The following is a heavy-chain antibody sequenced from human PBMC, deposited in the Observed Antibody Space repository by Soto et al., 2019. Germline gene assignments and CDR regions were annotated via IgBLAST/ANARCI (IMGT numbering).Heavy chain of an antibody. CDR3: AKDRCSGGSCYFDY. J-gene: IGHJ4*02. Sequence: GGSLRLSCSASGFTFSNYAINWVRQSPGKGLEWVSVISGSVGSTYYADSVKGRFTITRDNSKNTLYLQMNSLRAEDTAVYYCAKDRCSGGSCYFDYWGQGTLVTISS. CDR2: ISGSVGST. CDR1: GFTFSNYA. D-gene: IGHD2-15*01. V-gene: IGHV3-23*01.